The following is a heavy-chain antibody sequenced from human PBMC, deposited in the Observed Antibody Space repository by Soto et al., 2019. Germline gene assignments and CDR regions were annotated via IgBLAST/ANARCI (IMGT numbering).Heavy chain of an antibody. D-gene: IGHD2-2*01. V-gene: IGHV4-39*01. J-gene: IGHJ4*02. CDR3: ARRRECYGISCYELDY. Sequence: QLRLQESGPGLVKPSETLSLSCTVSGGSISSGSYYWEWIRQPPGKGLEWIGSIYYTGGTNYTPSLKSRVAISVDTSRNQFSLKLSSVTAADRAIYYCARRRECYGISCYELDYWGQGILVTVSS. CDR2: IYYTGGT. CDR1: GGSISSGSYY.